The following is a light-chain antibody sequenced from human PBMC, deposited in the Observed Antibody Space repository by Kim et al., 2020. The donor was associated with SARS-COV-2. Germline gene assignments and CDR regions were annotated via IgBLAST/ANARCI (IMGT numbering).Light chain of an antibody. V-gene: IGKV4-1*01. CDR2: WAS. Sequence: RPPLHCKSSQTGLSHSHTHNYLAWYPQKPGPAPNLLIYWASIRESGVSDRFSGSGSETDFTLTISSLQAEDVAVYYCQQYYSTLPSFGQGTKLEI. CDR1: QTGLSHSHTHNY. J-gene: IGKJ2*03. CDR3: QQYYSTLPS.